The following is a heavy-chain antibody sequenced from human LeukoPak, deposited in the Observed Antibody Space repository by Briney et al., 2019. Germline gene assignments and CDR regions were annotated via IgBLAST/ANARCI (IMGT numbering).Heavy chain of an antibody. Sequence: SETLSLTCTVSGDSINGFYWSWIRQPPGKGLEWIGYIYYSGSTNYNPSLKSRVTISVDTSKNQFSLKLSSVTAADTAVYYCARGRRVGIFGVVIIGVMDVWGKGTTVTVSS. J-gene: IGHJ6*03. CDR1: GDSINGFY. D-gene: IGHD3-3*02. CDR3: ARGRRVGIFGVVIIGVMDV. V-gene: IGHV4-59*12. CDR2: IYYSGST.